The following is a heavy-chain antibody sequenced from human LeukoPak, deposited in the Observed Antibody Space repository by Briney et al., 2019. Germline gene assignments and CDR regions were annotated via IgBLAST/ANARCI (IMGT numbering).Heavy chain of an antibody. D-gene: IGHD4-17*01. V-gene: IGHV3-23*01. CDR3: VKDRGYGDYEGAEWSFDY. J-gene: IGHJ4*02. Sequence: GGSLRLSCAVSGFTSSNYIMRWVRQAPGRGLEWVSTITNSGGATYYPDSVKGRFTISRDSSKNTLYLQMSSLRAEDTAVYYCVKDRGYGDYEGAEWSFDYWGQGTLVTVSS. CDR2: ITNSGGAT. CDR1: GFTSSNYI.